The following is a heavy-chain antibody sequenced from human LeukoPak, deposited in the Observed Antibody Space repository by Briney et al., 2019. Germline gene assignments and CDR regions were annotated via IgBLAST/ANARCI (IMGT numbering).Heavy chain of an antibody. V-gene: IGHV4-31*03. D-gene: IGHD1-7*01. Sequence: SQTLSLTCTVSGASISSSGSYWTWIRQHPGKGLEWIAYIYYTGSMYYNPFLQSRVTMSVDTSKNKFSLKLNSVTAADTDVYYCARERSVGLGTSYYHYGVDVWGQGTSVTVSS. CDR3: ARERSVGLGTSYYHYGVDV. J-gene: IGHJ6*02. CDR2: IYYTGSM. CDR1: GASISSSGSY.